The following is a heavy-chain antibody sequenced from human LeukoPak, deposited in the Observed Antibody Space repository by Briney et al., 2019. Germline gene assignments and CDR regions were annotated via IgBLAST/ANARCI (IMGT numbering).Heavy chain of an antibody. V-gene: IGHV3-11*04. Sequence: PGGSLRLSCAASGFTFSDYYMNWIRQAPGKGLEWVSYISHSGRTTYYADSVEGRFTISRDNAKNSLYLQMNSLRAEDTAVYYCARGQGWLQIGGQGTLVTVSS. CDR3: ARGQGWLQI. CDR2: ISHSGRTT. D-gene: IGHD5-24*01. CDR1: GFTFSDYY. J-gene: IGHJ4*02.